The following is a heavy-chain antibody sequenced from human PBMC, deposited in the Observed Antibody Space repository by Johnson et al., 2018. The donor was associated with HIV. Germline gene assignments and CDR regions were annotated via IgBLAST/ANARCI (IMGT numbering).Heavy chain of an antibody. D-gene: IGHD2-15*01. V-gene: IGHV3-20*04. CDR3: ARDRGRGYCSGGSCYLDAFDI. CDR2: INWNGGST. CDR1: GFTVSSNY. Sequence: VQVLESGGGLVQPGGSLRLSCAASGFTVSSNYMTWVRQAPGKGLEWVSGINWNGGSTGYAYSVKGRFTISRDNAKNSLYLQMNSLRAEDTALYYCARDRGRGYCSGGSCYLDAFDIWGQGTMVTVSS. J-gene: IGHJ3*02.